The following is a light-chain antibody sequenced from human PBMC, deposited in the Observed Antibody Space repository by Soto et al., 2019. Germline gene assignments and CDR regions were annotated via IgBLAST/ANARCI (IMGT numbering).Light chain of an antibody. J-gene: IGKJ1*01. CDR3: QEYNDWPRGT. Sequence: EVVMTKSPATLSVSPGERATLSCRASQSVNTNLAWYQQRPGQAPRVLIYAASTRATGIADRYSGSGSGTDLTLTISSLQPEDIGLYYCQEYNDWPRGTFGQGTKVDSK. CDR1: QSVNTN. CDR2: AAS. V-gene: IGKV3-15*01.